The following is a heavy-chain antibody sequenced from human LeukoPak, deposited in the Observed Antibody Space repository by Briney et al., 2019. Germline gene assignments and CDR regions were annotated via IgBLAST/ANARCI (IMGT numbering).Heavy chain of an antibody. CDR1: GGSFSGYY. Sequence: PSETLSLTCAVYGGSFSGYYWSWIRQPPGKGLEWIGEINHSGSTNYNPSLKSRVTISVDTSKNQFSLKLSSVTAADTAVYYCARARLRYFDWLEWFDPWGQGTLVTVSS. D-gene: IGHD3-9*01. CDR3: ARARLRYFDWLEWFDP. CDR2: INHSGST. J-gene: IGHJ5*02. V-gene: IGHV4-34*01.